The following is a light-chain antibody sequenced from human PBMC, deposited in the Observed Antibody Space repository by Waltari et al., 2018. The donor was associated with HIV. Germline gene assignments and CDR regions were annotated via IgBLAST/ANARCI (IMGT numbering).Light chain of an antibody. CDR3: TSYVDNYHVF. CDR1: STDVGASDY. CDR2: EVT. J-gene: IGLJ2*01. Sequence: QSALTQPPSASGSPGQSVTISCTGTSTDVGASDYAPWYQQHPGRAPKLLIYEVTKRPSGVPDRFSGSKSGNTASLTVAGLQAEDDGHYYCTSYVDNYHVFFGGGTKLTVL. V-gene: IGLV2-8*01.